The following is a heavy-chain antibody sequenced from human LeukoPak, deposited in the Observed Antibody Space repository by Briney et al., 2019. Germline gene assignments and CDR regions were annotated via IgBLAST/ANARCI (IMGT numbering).Heavy chain of an antibody. CDR3: ARDIASRRLDY. Sequence: PGRSLRLSCAASGFTFSNHGMHWVRQAPGKGLEWVAVIWYDGSKTFYADSVKGRLTISRGNSRNTLYLQMNSLRAEDTAVYFCARDIASRRLDYWGQGTLVTVSS. D-gene: IGHD6-6*01. CDR1: GFTFSNHG. J-gene: IGHJ4*02. V-gene: IGHV3-33*01. CDR2: IWYDGSKT.